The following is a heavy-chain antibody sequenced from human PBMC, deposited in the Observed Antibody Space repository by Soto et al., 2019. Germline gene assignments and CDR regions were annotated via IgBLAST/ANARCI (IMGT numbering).Heavy chain of an antibody. Sequence: SVKVSCKASGGTFSSYAISWVRQAPGQGLEWMGGIIPIFGTANYAQKFQGRVTITADKSTSTAYMELSSLRSEDTAVYYCARAAYCSSTRCYPEVGDFDIWGQGTMVTVSS. D-gene: IGHD2-2*01. CDR3: ARAAYCSSTRCYPEVGDFDI. V-gene: IGHV1-69*06. CDR2: IIPIFGTA. J-gene: IGHJ3*02. CDR1: GGTFSSYA.